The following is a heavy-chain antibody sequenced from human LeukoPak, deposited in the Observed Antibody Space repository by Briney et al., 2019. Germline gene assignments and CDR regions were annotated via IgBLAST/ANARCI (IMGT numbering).Heavy chain of an antibody. CDR1: GGTFSSYA. Sequence: SVKVSCKASGGTFSSYAISWVRQAPGQGLEWMGGIIPIFGTANYAQKFQGRVTMTTDTSTSTAYMELRSLRSDDTAVYYCARGSSGWYRDYWGQGTLVTVSS. V-gene: IGHV1-69*05. CDR2: IIPIFGTA. CDR3: ARGSSGWYRDY. J-gene: IGHJ4*02. D-gene: IGHD6-19*01.